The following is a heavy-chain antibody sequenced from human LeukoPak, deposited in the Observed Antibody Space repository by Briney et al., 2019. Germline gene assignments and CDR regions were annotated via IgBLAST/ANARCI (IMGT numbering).Heavy chain of an antibody. D-gene: IGHD1-26*01. CDR1: GGSISNYY. CDR3: TRGGVPGAGNWFDP. J-gene: IGHJ5*02. CDR2: VHASVTT. Sequence: SETLSLTCSVSGGSISNYYWNWIRQPAGKGLEGIGRVHASVTTKYNPSLNSRVTMSLDTSRNQFSLKLSSVTAADTAVYYCTRGGVPGAGNWFDPWSQGTLVTVSS. V-gene: IGHV4-4*07.